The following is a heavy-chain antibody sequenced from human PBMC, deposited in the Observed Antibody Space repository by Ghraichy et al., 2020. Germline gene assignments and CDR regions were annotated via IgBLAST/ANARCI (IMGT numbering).Heavy chain of an antibody. Sequence: GGSLRLSCAASGFSFTNYWMSWVRQAPGKGLEWVANLKEDGRQKYDVDSLKGRLTISRDNAKGLLYLQMSSLRAEDTAVYYCARIGYSSSSFDYWGQETLVTVSS. CDR3: ARIGYSSSSFDY. CDR2: LKEDGRQK. CDR1: GFSFTNYW. J-gene: IGHJ4*02. D-gene: IGHD6-6*01. V-gene: IGHV3-7*01.